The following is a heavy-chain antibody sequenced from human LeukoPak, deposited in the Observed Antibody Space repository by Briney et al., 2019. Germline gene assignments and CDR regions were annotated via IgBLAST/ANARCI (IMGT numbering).Heavy chain of an antibody. J-gene: IGHJ6*02. CDR2: ISSSSSYI. D-gene: IGHD1-26*01. CDR1: GFTFSSYS. V-gene: IGHV3-21*04. Sequence: PGGSLRLSCAASGFTFSSYSMNWVRQAPGKGLEWVSSISSSSSYIYYADSVKGRFTISRDNAKNSLYLQMNSLRSEDTAVYYCARDRAPFRELYYYGMDVWGQGTTVTVSS. CDR3: ARDRAPFRELYYYGMDV.